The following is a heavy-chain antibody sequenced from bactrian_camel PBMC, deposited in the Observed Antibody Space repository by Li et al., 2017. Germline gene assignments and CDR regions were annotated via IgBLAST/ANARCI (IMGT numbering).Heavy chain of an antibody. J-gene: IGHJ4*01. D-gene: IGHD1*01. CDR3: AADLRRGGWLHGDKCFNY. V-gene: IGHV3S53*01. CDR2: IERRGDT. Sequence: HVQLVESGGGSVQAGGSLRLSCDASRYTFSAYCMGWSRQAPGKEREWVAAIERRGDTNYAGPVKGRFTISRDNAKNTVYLQMNSLKPEDSAMYYCAADLRRGGWLHGDKCFNYWGQGTQVTVS. CDR1: RYTFSAYC.